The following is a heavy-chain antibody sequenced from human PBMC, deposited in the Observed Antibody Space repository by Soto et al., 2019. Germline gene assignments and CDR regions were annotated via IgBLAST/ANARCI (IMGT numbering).Heavy chain of an antibody. D-gene: IGHD3-3*01. J-gene: IGHJ4*02. CDR2: IYYSGST. CDR3: ARESYYDFWSGYPDY. V-gene: IGHV4-61*01. Sequence: PSETLSLTCTVSGGSVSSGSYYWSWIRQPPGKGLEWIGYIYYSGSTNYNPSLKSRVTISVDTSKSQFSLKLSSVTAADTAVYYCARESYYDFWSGYPDYWGQGTLVTVSS. CDR1: GGSVSSGSYY.